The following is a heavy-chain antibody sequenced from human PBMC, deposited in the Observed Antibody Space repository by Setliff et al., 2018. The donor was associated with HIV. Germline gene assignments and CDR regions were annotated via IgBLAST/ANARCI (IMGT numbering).Heavy chain of an antibody. Sequence: ASVKVSCKASGYSFTDYYIHWVRRAPGQGLEWMGWINPKSDGTNYAQKFQGWITMTRDTSISTAYMEVSRLRSDDTAVYYCARDHCSSSGCYEYSYYGMDVWGQGTLVTVSS. V-gene: IGHV1-2*04. D-gene: IGHD2-2*01. J-gene: IGHJ6*02. CDR2: INPKSDGT. CDR1: GYSFTDYY. CDR3: ARDHCSSSGCYEYSYYGMDV.